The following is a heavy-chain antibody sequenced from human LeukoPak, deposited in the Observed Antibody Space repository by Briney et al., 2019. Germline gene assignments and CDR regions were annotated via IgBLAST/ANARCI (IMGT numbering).Heavy chain of an antibody. V-gene: IGHV3-23*01. J-gene: IGHJ5*02. CDR2: ISGSGGNT. Sequence: GETLRLSCAASGFTFSSHGMNWVRQAPGKGLEWVSGISGSGGNTYYADSVKGRFTISRGNSKNTLYLQMNSLRAEDTAVYYCAKDDNYIRFLSWGQGTLVTVSS. D-gene: IGHD3-16*01. CDR3: AKDDNYIRFLS. CDR1: GFTFSSHG.